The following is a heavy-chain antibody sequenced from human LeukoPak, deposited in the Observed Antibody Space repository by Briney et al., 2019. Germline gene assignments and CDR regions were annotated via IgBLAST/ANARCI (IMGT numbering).Heavy chain of an antibody. D-gene: IGHD1-26*01. CDR1: GGSISSYY. Sequence: SETLSLTCTVSGGSISSYYWSWIRQPPGKGLEWIGYIYYSGSTNYNPSLKSRVTISVETSKNQFSLKLSSVTAADTAVYYCARYNPGGSYDYWGQGTLVTVSS. V-gene: IGHV4-59*01. CDR2: IYYSGST. CDR3: ARYNPGGSYDY. J-gene: IGHJ4*02.